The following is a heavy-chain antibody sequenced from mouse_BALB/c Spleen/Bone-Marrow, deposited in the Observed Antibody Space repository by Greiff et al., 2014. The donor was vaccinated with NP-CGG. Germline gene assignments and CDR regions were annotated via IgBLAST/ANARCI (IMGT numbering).Heavy chain of an antibody. V-gene: IGHV1-15*01. CDR1: GYTFTDYE. D-gene: IGHD4-1*01. CDR3: TRNWDDYFDY. Sequence: QVQLQQSGAELVRPGASVTLSCKASGYTFTDYEIHWVKQTPVHGLEWIGAIDPETGGNAYNQKFKGKATLTADKSSSTAYMELRSLPSEDSAVYYCTRNWDDYFDYWGQGTTLTVSS. CDR2: IDPETGGN. J-gene: IGHJ2*01.